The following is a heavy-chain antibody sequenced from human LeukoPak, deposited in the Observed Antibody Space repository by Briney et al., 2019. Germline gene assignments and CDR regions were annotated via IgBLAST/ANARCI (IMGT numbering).Heavy chain of an antibody. Sequence: GGSLRLSCAASGYTFSSYWMSWVRQAPGKGLEWVANIKQDGSEKYYVDTVKGRFTISRDNAKNSLYLQMNSLRAEDTAVYYCARDQRCRSSSRCPWEPFDCWGQGTLVTVSS. CDR2: IKQDGSEK. CDR3: ARDQRCRSSSRCPWEPFDC. V-gene: IGHV3-7*05. D-gene: IGHD2-2*01. J-gene: IGHJ4*02. CDR1: GYTFSSYW.